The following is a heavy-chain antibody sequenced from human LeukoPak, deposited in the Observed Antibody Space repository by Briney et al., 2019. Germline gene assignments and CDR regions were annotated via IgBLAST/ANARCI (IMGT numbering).Heavy chain of an antibody. D-gene: IGHD3-9*01. J-gene: IGHJ4*02. CDR2: INHSGST. CDR3: ARAVLVLRYFDWLSLGHTAYFDY. V-gene: IGHV4-39*07. Sequence: SETLSLTCTVSGGSISSSSYYWGWIRQPPGKGLEWIGEINHSGSTNYNPSLKSRVTISVDTSKNQFSLKLSSVTAADTAVYYCARAVLVLRYFDWLSLGHTAYFDYWGQGTLVTVSS. CDR1: GGSISSSSYY.